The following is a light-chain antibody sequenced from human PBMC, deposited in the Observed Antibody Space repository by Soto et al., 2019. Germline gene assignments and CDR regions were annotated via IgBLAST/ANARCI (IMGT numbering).Light chain of an antibody. CDR1: AGAVTSGHY. CDR3: VLSYSGAWV. CDR2: DTN. V-gene: IGLV7-46*01. J-gene: IGLJ3*02. Sequence: QAVVTQEPSLTVSPGGTVTLTCGSSAGAVTSGHYPYWFQQEPGQAPRTLIYDTNNKHSWTPARFSGSLLGGKAALTLSGAQREDEANYSCVLSYSGAWVFGGGTNLPVL.